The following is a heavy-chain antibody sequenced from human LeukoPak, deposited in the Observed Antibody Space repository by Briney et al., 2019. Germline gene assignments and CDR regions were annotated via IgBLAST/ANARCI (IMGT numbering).Heavy chain of an antibody. D-gene: IGHD1-1*01. J-gene: IGHJ4*02. V-gene: IGHV3-23*01. CDR1: GFTFSSYA. CDR2: ISGSGGST. Sequence: GGSLGLSCAASGFTFSSYAMSWVRQAPGKGLEWVSAISGSGGSTYYADSVKGRFTISRDNSKNTLYLQMNSLRAEDTAVYYCAKALPPGTTAGYFDYWGQGTLVTVSS. CDR3: AKALPPGTTAGYFDY.